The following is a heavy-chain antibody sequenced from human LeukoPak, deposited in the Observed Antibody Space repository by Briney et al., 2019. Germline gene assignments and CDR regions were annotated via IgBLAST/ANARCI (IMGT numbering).Heavy chain of an antibody. CDR2: ISGSGSRT. V-gene: IGHV3-23*01. Sequence: GGSLRLSCTASGFIFSIYAMTWVRQAPGKGLEWVSGISGSGSRTYYADSVKGRFTISRDNSKNTLYLQMNSLRAEDTAVYYCARDQTGYSGYDFDYWGQGTLVTVSS. D-gene: IGHD5-12*01. CDR1: GFIFSIYA. J-gene: IGHJ4*02. CDR3: ARDQTGYSGYDFDY.